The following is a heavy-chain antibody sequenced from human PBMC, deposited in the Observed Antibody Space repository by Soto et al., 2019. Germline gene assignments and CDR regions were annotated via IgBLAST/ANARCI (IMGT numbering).Heavy chain of an antibody. CDR2: TRNKANSYTT. Sequence: GGSLRLSCAASGFTFSDHYMDWVRQAPGKGLEWVGRTRNKANSYTTEYAASVKGRFTISRDDSKNSLYLQMNSLKTEDTAVYYCARAAGYYYYYGMDVWGQGTTVTVS. V-gene: IGHV3-72*01. CDR1: GFTFSDHY. J-gene: IGHJ6*02. CDR3: ARAAGYYYYYGMDV.